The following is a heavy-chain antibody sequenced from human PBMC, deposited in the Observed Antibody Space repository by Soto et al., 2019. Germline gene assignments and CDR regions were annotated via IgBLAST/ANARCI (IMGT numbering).Heavy chain of an antibody. CDR3: ARHVSVFLWFGESSYYFDL. Sequence: SETLSLTCTVSGGSISSSSYSWGWIRQPPGKGLEWIGTIYYRGSTYYNPSLKSRVTISVDTSKRQFSLKLTSVTAADTAVYYCARHVSVFLWFGESSYYFDLWGQGTLVTVSS. J-gene: IGHJ4*02. D-gene: IGHD3-10*01. CDR1: GGSISSSSYS. V-gene: IGHV4-39*01. CDR2: IYYRGST.